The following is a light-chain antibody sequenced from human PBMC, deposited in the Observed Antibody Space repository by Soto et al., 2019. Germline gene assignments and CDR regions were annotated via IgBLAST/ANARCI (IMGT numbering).Light chain of an antibody. CDR2: GAS. CDR3: QQYGSPIT. CDR1: QSVSSSY. V-gene: IGKV3-20*01. J-gene: IGKJ3*01. Sequence: EIVLTQSPSTLSLSPGERATLSCRASQSVSSSYLAWYQQKPGQAPRLLIYGASSRATVIPDRFSGSGSGTDFTLTISRLEPEDFAVYYCQQYGSPITFGPGTKVDIK.